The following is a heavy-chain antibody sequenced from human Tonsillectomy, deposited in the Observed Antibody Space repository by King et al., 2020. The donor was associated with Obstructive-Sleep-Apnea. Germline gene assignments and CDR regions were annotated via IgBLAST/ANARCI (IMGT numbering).Heavy chain of an antibody. Sequence: QLVQSGAEVRKPGASVKVSCKASGYTFTNYYIHWVRQAPGQGLEWMGIINPSGGSTSYAQKFQGRVTMTRDTSTSTVYMELSSLRSEDTAVYFCARDRDTYYYDSSAYPDYWGQGTLVTVSS. D-gene: IGHD3-22*01. CDR2: INPSGGST. CDR1: GYTFTNYY. CDR3: ARDRDTYYYDSSAYPDY. J-gene: IGHJ4*02. V-gene: IGHV1-46*01.